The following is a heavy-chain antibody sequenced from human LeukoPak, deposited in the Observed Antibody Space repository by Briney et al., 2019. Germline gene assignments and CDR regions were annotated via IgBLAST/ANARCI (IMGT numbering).Heavy chain of an antibody. CDR2: IYWDDDK. CDR3: AHLLNYGSYSFDQ. D-gene: IGHD4-17*01. CDR1: GDSISSYYW. J-gene: IGHJ4*02. V-gene: IGHV2-5*02. Sequence: TLSLTCSVSGDSISSYYWHWIRQPPGRALEWLALIYWDDDKRYSPSLKSRLTITKDTSKNQVVLTMTNMDPVDTATYYCAHLLNYGSYSFDQWGQGTLVTVSS.